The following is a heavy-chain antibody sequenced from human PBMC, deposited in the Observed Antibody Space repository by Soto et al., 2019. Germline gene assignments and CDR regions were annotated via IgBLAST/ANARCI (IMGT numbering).Heavy chain of an antibody. V-gene: IGHV4-34*01. D-gene: IGHD2-15*01. J-gene: IGHJ6*02. CDR3: ARRVVVAATQRDYYYGMDV. CDR1: GGSFSGYY. CDR2: INYSGST. Sequence: SETLSLTCAVYGGSFSGYYWSWIRQPPGKGLEWIGGINYSGSTNYNPSLKSRVTISVDTSKNQFSLKLSSVTAADTAVYYCARRVVVAATQRDYYYGMDVWGQGTTVTVSS.